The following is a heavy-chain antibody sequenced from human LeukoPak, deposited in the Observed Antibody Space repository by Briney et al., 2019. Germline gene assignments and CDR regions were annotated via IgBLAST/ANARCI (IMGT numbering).Heavy chain of an antibody. V-gene: IGHV3-48*04. D-gene: IGHD3-10*02. CDR1: GFIFSSYS. CDR2: ISSGSGTT. CDR3: AELGITMIGGV. J-gene: IGHJ6*04. Sequence: GGSLRLSCAASGFIFSSYSMNWVRQTPGKGLEWISYISSGSGTTYYADSVKGRFTISRDNAKNSLYLQMNSLRAEDTAVYYCAELGITMIGGVWGKGTTVTISS.